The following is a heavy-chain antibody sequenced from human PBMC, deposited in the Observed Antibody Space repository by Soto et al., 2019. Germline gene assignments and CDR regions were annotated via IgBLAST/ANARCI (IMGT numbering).Heavy chain of an antibody. V-gene: IGHV3-30*18. J-gene: IGHJ4*02. Sequence: QVQLVESGGGVVQPGRSLRLSCAASGFTFSSYGMHWVRQAPGKGLEWVAVISYDGSNKYYADSVKGRFTISRDNSKNTLYLQMNSLRAVDTAVYYCAKGSKCDFWSGYYCLGYWGQGTLVTVSS. CDR2: ISYDGSNK. CDR3: AKGSKCDFWSGYYCLGY. D-gene: IGHD3-3*01. CDR1: GFTFSSYG.